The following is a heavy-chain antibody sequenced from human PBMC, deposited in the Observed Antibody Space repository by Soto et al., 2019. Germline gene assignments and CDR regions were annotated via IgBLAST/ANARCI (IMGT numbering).Heavy chain of an antibody. J-gene: IGHJ4*02. D-gene: IGHD5-12*01. V-gene: IGHV3-48*02. CDR2: ISSSSSTI. CDR1: GFTFSSYS. CDR3: ARPTRRDGYNPDY. Sequence: EVQLVESGGGLVQPGGSLRLSCAASGFTFSSYSMNWVRQAPGEGLEWVSYISSSSSTIYYADSVKGRFTISRDNAKNSLYLQMNSLRDDDTAVYYCARPTRRDGYNPDYWGQGTLVTVSS.